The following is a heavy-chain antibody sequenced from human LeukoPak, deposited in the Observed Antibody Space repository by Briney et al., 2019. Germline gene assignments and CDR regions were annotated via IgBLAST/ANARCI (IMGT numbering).Heavy chain of an antibody. Sequence: ASVKVSCKASGYTFTSYDINWVRQATGQGLEWLGWMNPNSGNTGYAQKFQGRVTITRNTSISTAYMELSSLRSDDTAVYYCARVPVTGNPVVATLDYWGQGTLVTVSS. CDR1: GYTFTSYD. J-gene: IGHJ4*02. CDR3: ARVPVTGNPVVATLDY. CDR2: MNPNSGNT. V-gene: IGHV1-8*03. D-gene: IGHD5-12*01.